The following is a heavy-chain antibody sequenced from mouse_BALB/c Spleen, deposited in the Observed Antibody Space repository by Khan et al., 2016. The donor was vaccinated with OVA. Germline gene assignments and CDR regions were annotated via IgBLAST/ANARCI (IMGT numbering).Heavy chain of an antibody. CDR3: ARSGYSAWFAY. V-gene: IGHV14-1*02. CDR1: DFNIKDYY. J-gene: IGHJ3*01. Sequence: AQLQQSGAELVRPGALVKLSCKASDFNIKDYYMHWVKQRPEQGLEWIGWIDPENGETVYDPKFQGKAIMTADTSSNTAYLQLSSLTSEDTAVYYCARSGYSAWFAYWGQGTLVTVSA. CDR2: IDPENGET.